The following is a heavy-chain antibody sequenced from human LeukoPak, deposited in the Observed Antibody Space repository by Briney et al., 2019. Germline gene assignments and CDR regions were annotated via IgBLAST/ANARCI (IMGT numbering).Heavy chain of an antibody. CDR3: AESVDSSGWYVFDY. D-gene: IGHD6-19*01. J-gene: IGHJ4*02. V-gene: IGHV3-21*01. Sequence: GSLRLSCAASGFTFSSYSMNWVRQSSGKGLEWVSSISSSRNYIYYADSVKGRFTISRDNAKNSLYLQMNSLRAEDTAVYYCAESVDSSGWYVFDYWGQGTLVTVSS. CDR1: GFTFSSYS. CDR2: ISSSRNYI.